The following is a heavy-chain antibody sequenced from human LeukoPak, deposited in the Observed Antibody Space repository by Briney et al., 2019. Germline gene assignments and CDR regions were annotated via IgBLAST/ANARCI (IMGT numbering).Heavy chain of an antibody. Sequence: GGSLRLSCAASGFTFDDYAMHWVRQAPGKGLEWVSGTSWNSGSIGYADSVKGRFTISRDNAKNSLYLQMNSLRAEDTALYYCAKGAAVAGKSFDYWGQGTLVTVSS. J-gene: IGHJ4*02. D-gene: IGHD6-19*01. CDR1: GFTFDDYA. V-gene: IGHV3-9*01. CDR2: TSWNSGSI. CDR3: AKGAAVAGKSFDY.